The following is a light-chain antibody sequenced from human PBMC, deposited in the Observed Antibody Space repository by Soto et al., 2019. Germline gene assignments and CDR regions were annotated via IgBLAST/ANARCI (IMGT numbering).Light chain of an antibody. Sequence: EIVLTQSPGTLSLSPGERATLSCRASQSVSSDYFAWYQYKPGQPPRLLIDGASSRATGIQDRFSGSGSGTDFTVTSSRLEPEDFAVYYCHQYGSSQYTFGQGTKLEIK. CDR2: GAS. V-gene: IGKV3-20*01. CDR3: HQYGSSQYT. J-gene: IGKJ2*01. CDR1: QSVSSDY.